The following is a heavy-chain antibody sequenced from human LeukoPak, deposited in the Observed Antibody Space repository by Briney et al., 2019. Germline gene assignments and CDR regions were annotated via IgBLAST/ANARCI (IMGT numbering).Heavy chain of an antibody. V-gene: IGHV4-4*09. D-gene: IGHD3-16*01. CDR2: IYTSGTT. CDR3: ARLRAYKTTHQFYFDY. J-gene: IGHJ4*02. CDR1: GGSISPYC. Sequence: SETLSLTCTVSGGSISPYCWAWFRQPPGKGLEYIGDIYTSGTTSYSPSLQSRVTISLDTSKNQFSLRLSSVTAADAAIYYCARLRAYKTTHQFYFDYWGQGILVTVSS.